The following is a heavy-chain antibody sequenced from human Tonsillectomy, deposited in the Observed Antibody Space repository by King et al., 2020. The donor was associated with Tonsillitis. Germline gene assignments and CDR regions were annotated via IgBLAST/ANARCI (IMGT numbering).Heavy chain of an antibody. D-gene: IGHD6-13*01. V-gene: IGHV3-23*04. CDR2: LSGSGDTT. J-gene: IGHJ4*02. Sequence: VQLVESGGGLVQPGGSLRLSCAASAFTFSACAMSWVRQAPGKGLEWVSALSGSGDTTYYADSVKGRFTISRDNSKNTLYLEMSGLRADDTAVYYCTKGKHSSSWYFFDFWGLGTLVTVSS. CDR3: TKGKHSSSWYFFDF. CDR1: AFTFSACA.